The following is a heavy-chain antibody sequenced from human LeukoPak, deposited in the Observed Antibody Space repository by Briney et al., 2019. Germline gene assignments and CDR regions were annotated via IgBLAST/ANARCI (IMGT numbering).Heavy chain of an antibody. CDR1: GYXFTGYY. CDR3: ARGVTKDFQH. V-gene: IGHV1-2*02. J-gene: IGHJ1*01. Sequence: ASVKVSCKASGYXFTGYYIHWVRQAPGQGLEWMGWINPNSGDTNYAQKFQGRVTMTRDTSISTAYMELSRLRSDDTAVYYCARGVTKDFQHWGQGTMVTVSS. CDR2: INPNSGDT. D-gene: IGHD4-17*01.